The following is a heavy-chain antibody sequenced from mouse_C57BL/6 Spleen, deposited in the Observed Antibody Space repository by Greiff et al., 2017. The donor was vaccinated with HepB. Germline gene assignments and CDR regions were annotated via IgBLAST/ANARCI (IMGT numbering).Heavy chain of an antibody. J-gene: IGHJ2*01. D-gene: IGHD3-3*01. CDR3: ARDRGDYFDY. CDR2: INYDGSST. CDR1: GFTFSDYY. Sequence: EVKLMESEGGLVQPGSSMKLSCTASGFTFSDYYMAWVRQVPEKGLEWVANINYDGSSTYYLDSLKSRFIISRYNAKNILYLQLSSLKSEDTATYYCARDRGDYFDYWGQGTTLTVSS. V-gene: IGHV5-16*01.